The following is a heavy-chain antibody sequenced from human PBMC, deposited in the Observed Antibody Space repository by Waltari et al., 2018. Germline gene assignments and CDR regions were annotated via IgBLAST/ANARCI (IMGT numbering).Heavy chain of an antibody. CDR3: ARRYSYYYYYMDV. CDR2: IYYSGST. D-gene: IGHD1-1*01. V-gene: IGHV4-59*11. Sequence: LVKPSETLSLTCTVSGGSISSHYWSWIRQPPGKGLEWIGYIYYSGSTNYNPSLKSRVTISVDTSKNQFSLKLSSVTAADTAVYYCARRYSYYYYYMDVWGKGTTVTVSS. CDR1: GGSISSHY. J-gene: IGHJ6*03.